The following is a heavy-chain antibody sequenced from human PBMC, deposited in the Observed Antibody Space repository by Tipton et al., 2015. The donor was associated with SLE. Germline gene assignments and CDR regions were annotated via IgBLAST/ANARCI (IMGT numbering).Heavy chain of an antibody. CDR2: IIPIFGTA. Sequence: QLVQSGAEVKKPGSSVKVSCKASGGTFSSYAISWVRQAPGQGLEWMGGIIPIFGTANYAQKFQGRVTITTDESTSTAYMELSSLRSEDTAVYYCARVACSSTSCYWTRGAFDIRGQGTMVTVSS. J-gene: IGHJ3*02. CDR1: GGTFSSYA. D-gene: IGHD2-2*01. CDR3: ARVACSSTSCYWTRGAFDI. V-gene: IGHV1-69*05.